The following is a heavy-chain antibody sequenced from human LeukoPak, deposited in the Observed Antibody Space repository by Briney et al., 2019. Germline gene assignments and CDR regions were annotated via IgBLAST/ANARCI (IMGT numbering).Heavy chain of an antibody. V-gene: IGHV4-59*01. J-gene: IGHJ4*02. CDR1: GGSISSYY. CDR2: IYYSGST. D-gene: IGHD3-3*01. CDR3: ARGVPYDFWSGYLFDY. Sequence: PSETLSLTCTVSGGSISSYYWSWIRQPPGKGLEWIGYIYYSGSTNYNPSLKSRVTISVDTSKNQFSLKLSSVTAADTAVYYCARGVPYDFWSGYLFDYWGQGTLVTVSS.